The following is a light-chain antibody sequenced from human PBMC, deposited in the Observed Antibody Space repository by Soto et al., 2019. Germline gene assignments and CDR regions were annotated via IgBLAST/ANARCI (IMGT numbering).Light chain of an antibody. V-gene: IGLV2-14*01. CDR1: SSDVGGYNY. CDR2: EVR. CDR3: SSYTSSSIDYV. Sequence: QSALTQPASVSGSPGQSITISCTGTSSDVGGYNYVSWYQQHPGKAPKLMTYEVRNRPSGVSNRFSGSKSGNTASLTISGLQAEDEADYYCSSYTSSSIDYVFGTGTKVTVL. J-gene: IGLJ1*01.